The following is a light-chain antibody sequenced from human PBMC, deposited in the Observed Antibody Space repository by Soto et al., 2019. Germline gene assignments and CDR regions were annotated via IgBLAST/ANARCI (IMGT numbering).Light chain of an antibody. J-gene: IGKJ5*01. CDR1: QSINSY. V-gene: IGKV1-39*01. Sequence: DIHMTQTPSSLSAWVGDKVTITCRASQSINSYLNWYQQEPGKAPKFLXYAASSLQSGVPSRFSGSGSGTVFTLTISSLEPEDFGVYYCQQRSKWPPITFGQGTRLEIK. CDR2: AAS. CDR3: QQRSKWPPIT.